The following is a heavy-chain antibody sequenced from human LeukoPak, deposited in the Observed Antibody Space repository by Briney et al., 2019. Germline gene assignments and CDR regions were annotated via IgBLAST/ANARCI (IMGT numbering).Heavy chain of an antibody. Sequence: SETLSLTCTVSGVSISTSSYYWGWIRQPPGRGLEWIGSIFYGGHTYYNPSLKSRVTISVDTSKNHFSQKLNSVTPADTAVYYCAASPIPMMAHWVQGTLVTVSS. CDR3: AASPIPMMAH. D-gene: IGHD2-21*01. CDR1: GVSISTSSYY. CDR2: IFYGGHT. J-gene: IGHJ4*02. V-gene: IGHV4-39*02.